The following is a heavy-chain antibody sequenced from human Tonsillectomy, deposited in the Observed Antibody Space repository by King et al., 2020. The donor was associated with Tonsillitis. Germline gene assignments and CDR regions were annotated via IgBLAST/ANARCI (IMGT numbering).Heavy chain of an antibody. CDR2: QNHSGNT. CDR3: AIVPDAFDI. Sequence: VQLQQWGAGLLKPSETLSLTCAVYGGSIRGYYWSWIRQPPEKGREWIREQNHSGNTNYNPSLKSRVTISADTSKNQFSLELSSVTAADTAVYYCAIVPDAFDIWGQGTMVTVSS. J-gene: IGHJ3*02. CDR1: GGSIRGYY. V-gene: IGHV4-34*01.